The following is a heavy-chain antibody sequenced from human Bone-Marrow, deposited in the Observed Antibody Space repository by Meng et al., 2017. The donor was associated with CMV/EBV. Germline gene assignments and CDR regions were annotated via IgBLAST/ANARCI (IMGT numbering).Heavy chain of an antibody. D-gene: IGHD1/OR15-1a*01. J-gene: IGHJ6*02. CDR1: GFTFSSYE. Sequence: GESLKISCAASGFTFSSYEMNWVRQAPGKGLEWVSYISSSGSTIYYADSVKGRFTISRDNSKNTLYLQMNSLGPEDTAVYYCARDWAATTYHYYYYGMGVWGHGTTVTVSS. CDR3: ARDWAATTYHYYYYGMGV. CDR2: ISSSGSTI. V-gene: IGHV3-48*03.